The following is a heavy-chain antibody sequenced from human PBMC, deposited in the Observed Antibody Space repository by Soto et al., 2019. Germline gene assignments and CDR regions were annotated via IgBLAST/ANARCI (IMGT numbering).Heavy chain of an antibody. D-gene: IGHD3-3*01. V-gene: IGHV3-30*18. J-gene: IGHJ6*02. CDR1: GFTFSSYG. CDR3: AKDQGVLRFLEQPNYYYYYGMDV. CDR2: ISYDGSNK. Sequence: QPGGSLRLSCAASGFTFSSYGMHWVRQAPGKGLEWVAVISYDGSNKYYADSVKGRFTISRDNSKNTLYLQMNSLRAEDTAVYYCAKDQGVLRFLEQPNYYYYYGMDVWGQGTTVTVSS.